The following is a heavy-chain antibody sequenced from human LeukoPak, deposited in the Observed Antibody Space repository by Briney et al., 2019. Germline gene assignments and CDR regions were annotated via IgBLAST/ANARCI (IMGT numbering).Heavy chain of an antibody. V-gene: IGHV3-33*01. CDR1: GFTLSGYV. D-gene: IGHD5-24*01. CDR2: MIYDGSEK. Sequence: GGSLRLSCEASGFTLSGYVMHWVRQAPGKGLEWVAVMIYDGSEKYYADSVKGRFTISGDNSKNTLYLQMNSLRAEDAAVYYCARELQRTYGMDVWGQGTTVTVSS. CDR3: ARELQRTYGMDV. J-gene: IGHJ6*02.